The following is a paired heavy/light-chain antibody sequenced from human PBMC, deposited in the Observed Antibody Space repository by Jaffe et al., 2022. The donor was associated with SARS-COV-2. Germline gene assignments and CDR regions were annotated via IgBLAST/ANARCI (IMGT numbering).Light chain of an antibody. J-gene: IGKJ1*01. Sequence: DIQMTQSPSSLSAFVGDRVTITCRASQSISSHLNWYQQKPGIAPKVLICAASRLESGVPSRFSGSGSGTDFTLTITNLQPEDVATYYCQQSYSTTWTFGQGTKVEIK. V-gene: IGKV1-39*01. CDR2: AAS. CDR3: QQSYSTTWT. CDR1: QSISSH.
Heavy chain of an antibody. V-gene: IGHV3-33*01. D-gene: IGHD2-15*01. CDR3: ARGGPTAIVMAGGGYWLDL. J-gene: IGHJ5*02. CDR1: GFVFSGHG. CDR2: IWYDGRSK. Sequence: QVQLVESGGGVVQPGRSLRLSCAASGFVFSGHGMHWVRQAPGKGPEWVAVIWYDGRSKYYVDSVKGRFNISRDNSKNTLFLQMDRLRVDDTAVYYCARGGPTAIVMAGGGYWLDLWGQGTLVTVSS.